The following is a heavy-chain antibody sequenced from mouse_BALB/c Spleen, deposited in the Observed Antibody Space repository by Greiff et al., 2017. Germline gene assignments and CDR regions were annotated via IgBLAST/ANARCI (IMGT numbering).Heavy chain of an antibody. Sequence: DVQLVESGAELVKPGASVKLSCTASGFNIKDTYMHWVKQRPEQGLEWIGRIDPANGNTKYDPKFQGKATITADTSSNTAYLQLSSLTSEDTAVYYCASLVITTATPFAYWGQGTLVTVSA. D-gene: IGHD1-2*01. J-gene: IGHJ3*01. CDR1: GFNIKDTY. CDR3: ASLVITTATPFAY. V-gene: IGHV14-3*02. CDR2: IDPANGNT.